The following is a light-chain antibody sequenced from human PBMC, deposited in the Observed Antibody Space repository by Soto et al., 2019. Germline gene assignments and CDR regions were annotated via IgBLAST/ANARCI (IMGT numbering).Light chain of an antibody. V-gene: IGKV1-5*01. J-gene: IGKJ1*01. CDR3: QQYNSYSTT. Sequence: DIQMTQSPSTLSASVGDRVTITCRASPTITRCLAWYQQKPGKAPKVLIYDASSLASGVPSRFSGSGSGIEFTLTSISLQTEDSATYYCQQYNSYSTTFGQGTKVEIK. CDR1: PTITRC. CDR2: DAS.